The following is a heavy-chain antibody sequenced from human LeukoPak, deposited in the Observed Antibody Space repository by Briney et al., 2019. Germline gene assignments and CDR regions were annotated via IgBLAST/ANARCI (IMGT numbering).Heavy chain of an antibody. CDR1: GFTFSSYA. J-gene: IGHJ3*02. Sequence: GGSLRLSCAASGFTFSSYAMSWVRQAPGKGLEWVSAISGSGGSTYYADSVKGRFTISRDNSKNTLYLQMNSLRAEDTAVYYCAKDRASSGYYCAGWDAFDIWGQGTMVTVSS. CDR2: ISGSGGST. V-gene: IGHV3-23*01. CDR3: AKDRASSGYYCAGWDAFDI. D-gene: IGHD3-22*01.